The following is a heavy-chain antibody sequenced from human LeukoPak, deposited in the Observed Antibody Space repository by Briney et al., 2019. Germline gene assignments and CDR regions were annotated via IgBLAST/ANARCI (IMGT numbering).Heavy chain of an antibody. J-gene: IGHJ4*02. CDR1: GYTFTSYD. CDR2: TNPNSGNT. V-gene: IGHV1-8*03. Sequence: GASVKVSCKASGYTFTSYDINWVRQATGQGLEWMGWTNPNSGNTGYAQKFQGRVTITRNTSISTAYMELSSLRSEDTAVYYCARGPPADFWSGYYYFDYWGQGTLVTVSS. D-gene: IGHD3-3*01. CDR3: ARGPPADFWSGYYYFDY.